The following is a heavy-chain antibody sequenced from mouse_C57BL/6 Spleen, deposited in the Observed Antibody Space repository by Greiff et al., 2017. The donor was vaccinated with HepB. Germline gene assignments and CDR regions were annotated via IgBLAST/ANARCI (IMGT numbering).Heavy chain of an antibody. CDR3: ARWEGLSYYYAMDY. CDR1: GYTFTSYW. Sequence: QVQLQQPGAELVKPGASVKMSCKASGYTFTSYWITWVKQRPGQGLEWIGDIYPGSGSTTYNEKFKIKATLTVDTSSSTAYMQLRSLTSEDSAVYYDARWEGLSYYYAMDYWGQGTSVTVSS. D-gene: IGHD4-1*01. V-gene: IGHV1-55*01. J-gene: IGHJ4*01. CDR2: IYPGSGST.